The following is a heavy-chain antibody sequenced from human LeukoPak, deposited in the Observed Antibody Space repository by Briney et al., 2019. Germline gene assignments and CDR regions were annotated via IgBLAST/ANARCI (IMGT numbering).Heavy chain of an antibody. CDR2: INWNGSSR. CDR1: GFTFDDYG. D-gene: IGHD3-9*01. Sequence: GGSLRLACAASGFTFDDYGVSWVCQAPGKGLEWVSGINWNGSSRGYADSVKGRFTMSRDNAKNSLYLQMNSLRAEDTALYYCARESPVLRYFDWLSWFDSWGQGTLVTVYS. CDR3: ARESPVLRYFDWLSWFDS. V-gene: IGHV3-20*04. J-gene: IGHJ5*01.